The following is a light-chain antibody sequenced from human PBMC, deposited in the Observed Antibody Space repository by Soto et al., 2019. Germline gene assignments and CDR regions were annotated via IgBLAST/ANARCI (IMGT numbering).Light chain of an antibody. CDR2: EGS. CDR1: SSNVGSYDL. Sequence: QSVLAQPASVSESPGQSITISCTGTSSNVGSYDLVSWYQQHPGKPPKLMIYEGSKRPSGVSDRFSGSKSGNSASLTISGLQAEDEADYFCSSYAGSSTVVFGGGTKVTVL. V-gene: IGLV2-23*01. J-gene: IGLJ3*02. CDR3: SSYAGSSTVV.